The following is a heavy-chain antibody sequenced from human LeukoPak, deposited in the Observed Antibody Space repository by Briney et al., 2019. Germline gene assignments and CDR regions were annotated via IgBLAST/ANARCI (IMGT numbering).Heavy chain of an antibody. J-gene: IGHJ5*02. V-gene: IGHV1-46*01. CDR2: INPSGGST. D-gene: IGHD1-1*01. CDR3: ARDLVQLERRGWFDP. CDR1: GYTFTSYY. Sequence: GGSVRVSCKASGYTFTSYYMHWVRQAPGQGLEWMGIINPSGGSTSYAQKFQGRVTMTRDTSTSTVYVELSSLRSEDTAVYYCARDLVQLERRGWFDPWGQGTLVTVSS.